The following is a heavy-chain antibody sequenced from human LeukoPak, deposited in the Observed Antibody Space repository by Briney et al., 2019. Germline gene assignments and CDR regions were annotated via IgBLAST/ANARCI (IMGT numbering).Heavy chain of an antibody. Sequence: TSETLSLTCAVYGGSFSGYYWSWIRQPPGKGLEWIGEINHSGSTNYNPTLKSRVTISVDTSKNQFSLKLSSVTAADTAVYYCARRGRFGSGSYRYYYYMDVWGKGTTVTVSS. D-gene: IGHD1-26*01. V-gene: IGHV4-34*01. CDR1: GGSFSGYY. CDR3: ARRGRFGSGSYRYYYYMDV. CDR2: INHSGST. J-gene: IGHJ6*03.